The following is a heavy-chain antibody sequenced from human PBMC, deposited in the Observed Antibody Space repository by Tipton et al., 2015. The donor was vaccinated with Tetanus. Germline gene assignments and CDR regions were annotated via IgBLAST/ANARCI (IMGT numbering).Heavy chain of an antibody. D-gene: IGHD3-22*01. CDR1: GDSITSSRYY. V-gene: IGHV4-39*07. CDR2: IYFTGST. CDR3: ARVGYYYYYMDV. Sequence: TLSLTCTISGDSITSSRYYWGWVRQAPGKGPDWIGSIYFTGSTYHNPSLKSRVVISIDASKNQFSLKLNSMTAADTAVYYCARVGYYYYYMDVWGKGTTVTVSS. J-gene: IGHJ6*03.